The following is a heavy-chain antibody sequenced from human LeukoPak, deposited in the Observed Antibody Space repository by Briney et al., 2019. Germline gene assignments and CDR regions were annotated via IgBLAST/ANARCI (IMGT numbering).Heavy chain of an antibody. J-gene: IGHJ5*02. CDR2: IYYTGSS. Sequence: SQTLSLTRTVSGGSISSGDYYWIWIRQPPGKGLEWIGYIYYTGSSYYNPSLKSRVSISVDTSKNQFSLNLNSVTAADTAVYYCARGRVYYYGSGRSNNWFDPWGQGTLVTVSS. CDR1: GGSISSGDYY. D-gene: IGHD3-10*01. V-gene: IGHV4-30-4*01. CDR3: ARGRVYYYGSGRSNNWFDP.